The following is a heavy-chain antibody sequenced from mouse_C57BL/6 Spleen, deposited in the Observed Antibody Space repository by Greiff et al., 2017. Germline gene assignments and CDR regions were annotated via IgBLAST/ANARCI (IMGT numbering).Heavy chain of an antibody. J-gene: IGHJ3*01. CDR2: IWSGGST. CDR1: GFSLTSYG. Sequence: QVHVKQSGPGLVQPSQSLSITCTVSGFSLTSYGVHWVRQSPGKGLEWLGVIWSGGSTDYNAAFISRLSISKDNSKSQVFFKMNSLQADDTAIYYCARYYSNYVAWFAYWGQGTLVTVSA. D-gene: IGHD2-5*01. V-gene: IGHV2-2*01. CDR3: ARYYSNYVAWFAY.